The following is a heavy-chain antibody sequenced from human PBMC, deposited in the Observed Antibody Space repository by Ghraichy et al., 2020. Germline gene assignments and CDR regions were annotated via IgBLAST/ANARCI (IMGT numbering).Heavy chain of an antibody. V-gene: IGHV1-2*02. CDR2: INPNSGGT. Sequence: ASVKVSCKASGYTFTGYYMHWVRQAPGQGLEWMGWINPNSGGTNYAQKFQGRVTMTRDTSISTAYMELSRLRSDDTAVYYCARGLTPIRRSGYFDLRFDPWGQGTLVTVSS. D-gene: IGHD3-9*01. CDR1: GYTFTGYY. CDR3: ARGLTPIRRSGYFDLRFDP. J-gene: IGHJ5*02.